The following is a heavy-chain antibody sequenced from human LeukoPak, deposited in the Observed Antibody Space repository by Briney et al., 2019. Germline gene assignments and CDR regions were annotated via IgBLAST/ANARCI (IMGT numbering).Heavy chain of an antibody. CDR3: AREAAGVAYYFDY. CDR2: IWYDGSNK. J-gene: IGHJ4*02. D-gene: IGHD1-14*01. CDR1: GFTFSSYG. V-gene: IGHV3-33*01. Sequence: GGSLRLSCAASGFTFSSYGMHWVRQAPGKGLEWVAVIWYDGSNKYYADSMKGRFTISRDNSKNTLYLQMNSLRAEDTAVYYCAREAAGVAYYFDYWGQGTLVTVSS.